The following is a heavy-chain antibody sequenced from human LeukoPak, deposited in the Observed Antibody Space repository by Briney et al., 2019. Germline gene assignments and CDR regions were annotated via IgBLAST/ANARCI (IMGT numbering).Heavy chain of an antibody. D-gene: IGHD4-11*01. CDR2: IYYSGST. J-gene: IGHJ3*02. V-gene: IGHV4-59*01. Sequence: SETLSLTCTVSGGSMSNYYWTWIRQPPGKGLKWIGYIYYSGSTHYNPSLKSRVTISVDTSKSQFSLKLSSVTAADTAVYYCARPNSYYVGNNAFDIWGQGTMVTVSS. CDR1: GGSMSNYY. CDR3: ARPNSYYVGNNAFDI.